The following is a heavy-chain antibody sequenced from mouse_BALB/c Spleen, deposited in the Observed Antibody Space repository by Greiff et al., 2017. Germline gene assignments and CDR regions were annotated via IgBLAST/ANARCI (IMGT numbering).Heavy chain of an antibody. CDR1: GYTFTGYW. CDR3: ASFSLLRLDYAMDY. J-gene: IGHJ4*01. CDR2: INPSTGYT. D-gene: IGHD1-2*01. V-gene: IGHV1-7*01. Sequence: QVQLQQSGAELAKPGVSVKMSCKASGYTFTGYWMHWVKQRPGQGLEWIGYINPSTGYTEYNQKFKDKATLTVDKSSSTAYMQLSSLTSEDSAVYYCASFSLLRLDYAMDYWGQGTSVTVSA.